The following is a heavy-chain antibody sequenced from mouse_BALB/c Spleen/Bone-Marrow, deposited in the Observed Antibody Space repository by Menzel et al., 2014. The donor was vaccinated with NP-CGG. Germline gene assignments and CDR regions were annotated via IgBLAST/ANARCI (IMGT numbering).Heavy chain of an antibody. J-gene: IGHJ4*01. CDR3: ARSGKVRNAMDY. D-gene: IGHD2-14*01. V-gene: IGHV1-67*01. CDR1: GHTFTDHA. CDR2: ISGYYGDA. Sequence: AQLQQSGPELVRPGVSAKISCKGSGHTFTDHAIHWVKRSHAKSLEWIGVISGYYGDAIYNQKFKGKATMTVDKSSSTAYMELAGLTSEDSASYYGARSGKVRNAMDYWGQGTSVTVSS.